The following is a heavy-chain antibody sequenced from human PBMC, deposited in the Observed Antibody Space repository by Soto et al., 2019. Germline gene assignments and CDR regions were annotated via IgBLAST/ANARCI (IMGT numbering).Heavy chain of an antibody. CDR1: GYSFTSYW. D-gene: IGHD6-6*01. Sequence: GESLKISCKGSGYSFTSYWISWVRQMPGKGLEWMGKIDPSDSYTSYSPSFQGHVTFSADKSISTAYLHWSSLKASDTAMFYCVRHASIAALYDMDVWGQGTTVTVSS. CDR3: VRHASIAALYDMDV. CDR2: IDPSDSYT. V-gene: IGHV5-10-1*01. J-gene: IGHJ6*02.